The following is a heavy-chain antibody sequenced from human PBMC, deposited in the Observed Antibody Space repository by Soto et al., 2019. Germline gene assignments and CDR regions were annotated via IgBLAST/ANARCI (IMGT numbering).Heavy chain of an antibody. D-gene: IGHD2-15*01. Sequence: QVQLVQSGAEVKKPGSSVKVSCKASGGTFSSYAISWVRQAPGQGLEWMGGIIPIFGTANYAQNFQGRVTITADESTRPPYTELSRLRSEDTAVYYCPRASRYCSGGSCSFLPGIDYWGQGTLVTVSS. J-gene: IGHJ4*02. V-gene: IGHV1-69*12. CDR2: IIPIFGTA. CDR1: GGTFSSYA. CDR3: PRASRYCSGGSCSFLPGIDY.